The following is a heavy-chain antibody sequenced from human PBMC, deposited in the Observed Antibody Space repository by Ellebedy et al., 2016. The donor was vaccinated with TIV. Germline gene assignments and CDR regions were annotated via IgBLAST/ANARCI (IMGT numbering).Heavy chain of an antibody. CDR2: INPNSGGT. Sequence: ASVKVSXKPSVYTFTGYYMHWVRQAPGQGLEWMGWINPNSGGTNYAQKFQGRVTMTRDTSISTAYMELSRLRSDDTAVYYCARDLYSGSYYFDYWGQGTLVTVSS. CDR3: ARDLYSGSYYFDY. D-gene: IGHD1-26*01. CDR1: VYTFTGYY. V-gene: IGHV1-2*02. J-gene: IGHJ4*02.